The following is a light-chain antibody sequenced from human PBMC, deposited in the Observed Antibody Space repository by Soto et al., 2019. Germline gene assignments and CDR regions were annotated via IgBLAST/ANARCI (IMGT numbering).Light chain of an antibody. CDR1: ETIDSSY. J-gene: IGKJ3*01. V-gene: IGKV3-20*01. Sequence: EVVLTQSPGTLSLSPGERATLSCRASETIDSSYLAWYQQKPGQAPRLLIYGTSIRATGIPDRFSGSGYDTDFTLTINRLAPEDSAVYYCQQYAGSPTFTFGPGTKVDIK. CDR2: GTS. CDR3: QQYAGSPTFT.